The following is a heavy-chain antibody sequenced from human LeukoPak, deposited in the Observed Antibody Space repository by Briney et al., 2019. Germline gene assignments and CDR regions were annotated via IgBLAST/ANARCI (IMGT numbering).Heavy chain of an antibody. D-gene: IGHD1-26*01. CDR1: GDSVSSKSAS. CDR3: ARGTGSLGY. J-gene: IGHJ4*02. CDR2: TFSRSKWFN. V-gene: IGHV6-1*01. Sequence: SQTLSPTCAISGDSVSSKSASWNWIRQSPSRGLEWLGRTFSRSKWFNDYAVSVKSRITINPDTSKNQFSLHLTSVTPDDTAVYYCARGTGSLGYWGQGTLVTVSS.